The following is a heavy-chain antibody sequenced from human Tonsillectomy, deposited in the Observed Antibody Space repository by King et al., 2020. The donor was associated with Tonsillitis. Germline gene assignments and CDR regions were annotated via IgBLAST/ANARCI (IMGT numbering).Heavy chain of an antibody. V-gene: IGHV1-8*01. CDR1: GYTFTSYD. D-gene: IGHD6-6*01. Sequence: VQLVESGAEVKKPGASVKVSCKASGYTFTSYDINWVRQATGQGLEWMGWMNPNSGNTGYAQKFQGRVTMTRNTSISIAYMELSSLRSEDTAVYYCARGSSSSSGKYYYYYSMDVWGQGPTVTVSS. CDR2: MNPNSGNT. CDR3: ARGSSSSSGKYYYYYSMDV. J-gene: IGHJ6*02.